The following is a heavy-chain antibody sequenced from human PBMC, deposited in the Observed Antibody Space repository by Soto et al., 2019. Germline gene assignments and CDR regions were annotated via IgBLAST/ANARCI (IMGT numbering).Heavy chain of an antibody. J-gene: IGHJ5*02. CDR2: VYYTGST. D-gene: IGHD2-21*02. CDR3: VRTAREGAVAPHWFDR. V-gene: IGHV4-30-4*01. CDR1: GASIRSTDYY. Sequence: SETLSLTCTVSGASIRSTDYYWSWIRQAPGKGLEWIGYVYYTGSTYYNPSLMSRLTISVDTSKNQSSLKLTSVTAAETAVYYCVRTAREGAVAPHWFDRWGQGTQVTVSS.